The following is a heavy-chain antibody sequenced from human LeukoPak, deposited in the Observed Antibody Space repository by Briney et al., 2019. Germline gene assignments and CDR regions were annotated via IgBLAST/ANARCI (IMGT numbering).Heavy chain of an antibody. Sequence: SVKVSCKASGGSFTGYTFTWVRQAPGQGLEWVGRVIPTIGTTNYAQNFQGRVTITADKSTRTVYMELSRLGSEDTAVYYCARIPSIVYVPSTAYYYMDVWGTGTAVTVSS. J-gene: IGHJ6*03. CDR2: VIPTIGTT. CDR3: ARIPSIVYVPSTAYYYMDV. D-gene: IGHD2-21*01. V-gene: IGHV1-69*08. CDR1: GGSFTGYT.